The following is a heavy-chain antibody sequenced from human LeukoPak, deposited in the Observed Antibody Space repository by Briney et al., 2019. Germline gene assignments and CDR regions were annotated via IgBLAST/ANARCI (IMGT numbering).Heavy chain of an antibody. CDR3: VGRPWNFDY. CDR1: GFTFSHAW. CDR2: IKSKNDGETR. J-gene: IGHJ4*02. D-gene: IGHD1-1*01. Sequence: GGSLRFSCAASGFTFSHAWVSWVRQCPGKGLEWVGRIKSKNDGETRDYAAPVKGRFTISRDESKAEVYLHMTSLKAEDTAVYYCVGRPWNFDYWGQGTLVTVSS. V-gene: IGHV3-15*01.